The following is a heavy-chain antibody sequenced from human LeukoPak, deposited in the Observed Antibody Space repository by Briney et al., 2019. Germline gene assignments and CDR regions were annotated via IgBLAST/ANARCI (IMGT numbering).Heavy chain of an antibody. CDR3: AREIGSGSYPDF. CDR2: IWHDGSHK. CDR1: GFAFNTYA. V-gene: IGHV3-33*01. J-gene: IGHJ4*02. Sequence: GTSLRLSCAASGFAFNTYAMHWVRQAPGKGLEWVTLIWHDGSHKFYIDSVRGRFTISRDNSKNTVYLQMNGLRAEDTAVYHCAREIGSGSYPDFWGQGTLVTVSS. D-gene: IGHD3-10*01.